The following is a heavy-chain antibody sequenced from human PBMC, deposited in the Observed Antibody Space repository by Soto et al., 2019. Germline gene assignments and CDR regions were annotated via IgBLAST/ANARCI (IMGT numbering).Heavy chain of an antibody. J-gene: IGHJ5*02. CDR3: ARERRGELGGFYP. CDR2: ISYDGSNK. D-gene: IGHD1-26*01. V-gene: IGHV3-30-3*01. CDR1: GFTFSSYA. Sequence: QVQLVESGGGVVQPGRSLRLSCAASGFTFSSYAMHWVRQAPGKGLEWVAVISYDGSNKYYADSVKGRFTISRDNSKNTLCLQMNSVREEDTAVYYFARERRGELGGFYPGGQGTLVTVSS.